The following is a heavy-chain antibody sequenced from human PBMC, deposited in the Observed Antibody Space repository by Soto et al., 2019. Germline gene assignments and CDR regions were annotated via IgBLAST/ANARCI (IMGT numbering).Heavy chain of an antibody. V-gene: IGHV4-59*01. CDR1: GGSISSYY. J-gene: IGHJ4*02. Sequence: SETLSLTCTVSGGSISSYYWSWIRQPPGKGLEWIGYIYYSGSTNYNPSLKSRVTISVDTPKNQFSLKLSSVTAADTAVYYCARAMGYYDSSGYYDYWGQGTLVTVSS. D-gene: IGHD3-22*01. CDR2: IYYSGST. CDR3: ARAMGYYDSSGYYDY.